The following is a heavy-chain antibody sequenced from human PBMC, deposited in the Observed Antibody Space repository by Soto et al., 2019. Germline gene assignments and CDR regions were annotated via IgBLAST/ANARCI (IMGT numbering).Heavy chain of an antibody. J-gene: IGHJ4*02. CDR2: ISGSGGST. CDR1: GFTFSSYA. Sequence: VQLLESGGGLVQPGGSLRLSCAASGFTFSSYAMSWVRQAPGKGLEWVSAISGSGGSTYYADSVKGRFTISRDNSKNTQYLQMNSLRAEDTAVYYCAKVFQQLVRRSSFDYWGQGTLVTVSS. CDR3: AKVFQQLVRRSSFDY. V-gene: IGHV3-23*01. D-gene: IGHD6-13*01.